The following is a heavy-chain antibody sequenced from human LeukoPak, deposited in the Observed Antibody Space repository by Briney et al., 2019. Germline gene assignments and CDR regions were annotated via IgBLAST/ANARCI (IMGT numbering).Heavy chain of an antibody. J-gene: IGHJ4*02. CDR1: GFTFSNHG. CDR2: ISPSGDIT. CDR3: AKDDAWLRFGE. Sequence: GGTLRLSCAASGFTFSNHGMNCVRQAPGKGLEWASGISPSGDITYYADSVKGRFTISRDNSKNTLYLEVISLTAEDTAVYYCAKDDAWLRFGEWSQGTLVTVSS. D-gene: IGHD3-10*01. V-gene: IGHV3-23*01.